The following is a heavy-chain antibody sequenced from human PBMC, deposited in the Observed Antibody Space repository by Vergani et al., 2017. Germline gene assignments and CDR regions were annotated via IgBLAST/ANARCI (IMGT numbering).Heavy chain of an antibody. CDR1: GGSFSGYY. CDR3: ARGSARGVGVDY. V-gene: IGHV4-59*10. D-gene: IGHD3-10*01. Sequence: QVQLQQWGAGLLKPSETLSLTCAVYGGSFSGYYWSWIRQPAGKGLEWIGRIYTSGSTNYNPSLKSRVTMSVDTSKNQFSLKLSAVTAADTAVYYCARGSARGVGVDYWGQGTLVTVSS. J-gene: IGHJ4*02. CDR2: IYTSGST.